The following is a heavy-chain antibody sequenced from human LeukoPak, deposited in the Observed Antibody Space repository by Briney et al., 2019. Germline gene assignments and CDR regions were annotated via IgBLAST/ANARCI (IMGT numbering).Heavy chain of an antibody. Sequence: ASVKVSCKASGYTFTDYYMHRVRQAPGQGLEWMGWINPNSGGSNYAQKFQGRVTMTRDTSISTAYMELSRLRSNDTAVLYCEITLYYYGSGSYYTLDYWGQGTLVTVSS. V-gene: IGHV1-2*02. J-gene: IGHJ4*02. CDR3: EITLYYYGSGSYYTLDY. D-gene: IGHD3-10*01. CDR1: GYTFTDYY. CDR2: INPNSGGS.